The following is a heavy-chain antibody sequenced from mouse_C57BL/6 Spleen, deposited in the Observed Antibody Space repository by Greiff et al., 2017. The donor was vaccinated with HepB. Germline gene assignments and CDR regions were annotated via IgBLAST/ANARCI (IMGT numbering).Heavy chain of an antibody. CDR2: INPNNGGT. D-gene: IGHD2-5*01. CDR1: GYTFTDYN. J-gene: IGHJ4*01. Sequence: VQLKQSGPELVKPGASVKIPCKASGYTFTDYNMDWVKQSHGKSLEWIGDINPNNGGTIYNQKFKGKATLTVDKSSSTAYMELRSLTSEDTAVYYCARNAYYSNYYAMDYWGQGTSVTVSS. CDR3: ARNAYYSNYYAMDY. V-gene: IGHV1-18*01.